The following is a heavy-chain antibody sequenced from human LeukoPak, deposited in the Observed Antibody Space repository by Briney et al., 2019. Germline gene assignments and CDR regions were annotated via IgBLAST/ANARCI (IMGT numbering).Heavy chain of an antibody. D-gene: IGHD3-22*01. CDR2: IKQDGSEK. CDR1: GFTFSSFA. J-gene: IGHJ4*02. CDR3: ARGVGYYYDSSGYPL. V-gene: IGHV3-7*04. Sequence: PGGSLRLSCAASGFTFSSFAMSWVRQAPGKGLEWVANIKQDGSEKYYVDSVKGRFTISRDNAKNSLYLQMNSLRAEDTAVYYCARGVGYYYDSSGYPLWGQGTLVTVSS.